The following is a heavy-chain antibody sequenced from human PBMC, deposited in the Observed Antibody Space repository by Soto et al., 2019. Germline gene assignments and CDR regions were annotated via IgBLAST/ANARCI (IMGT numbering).Heavy chain of an antibody. CDR1: GFTFSNYW. CDR2: ISSDETSI. Sequence: VGSLRLSCAASGFTFSNYWMHWVRQAPGKGLVWVSRISSDETSISYVDSVKGRFTISRDNARNTLYLQMNSLRAEDTAVYYCARDRYGDIDYWGQGTLVTVSS. J-gene: IGHJ4*02. CDR3: ARDRYGDIDY. V-gene: IGHV3-74*01. D-gene: IGHD4-17*01.